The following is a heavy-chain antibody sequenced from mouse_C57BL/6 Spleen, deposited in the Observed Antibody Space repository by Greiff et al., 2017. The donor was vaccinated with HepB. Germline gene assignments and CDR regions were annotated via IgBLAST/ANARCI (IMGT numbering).Heavy chain of an antibody. D-gene: IGHD3-2*02. CDR1: GYAFSSSW. V-gene: IGHV1-82*01. CDR2: IYPGDGDT. Sequence: VQLQQSGPELVKPGASVKISCKASGYAFSSSWMNWVKQRPGKGLEWIGRIYPGDGDTNYNGKFKGKATLTADKSSSTAYMQLSSLTSEDSAVYFCADSSGYGWFAYWGQGTLVTVSA. J-gene: IGHJ3*01. CDR3: ADSSGYGWFAY.